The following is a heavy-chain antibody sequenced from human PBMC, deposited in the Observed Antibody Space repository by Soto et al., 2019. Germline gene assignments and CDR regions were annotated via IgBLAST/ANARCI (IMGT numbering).Heavy chain of an antibody. V-gene: IGHV4-31*03. D-gene: IGHD3-9*01. J-gene: IGHJ3*02. Sequence: QVQLQESGPGLVKPSQTLSLTCTVSGGSISSGGYYWSWIRQHPGKGLEWIGYIYYSGSTYYNPSLKSRVNISVDTSKNQFSLKLSSVTAADTAVYYCARVSSLTYDILTGSDAFDIWGQGTMVTVSS. CDR3: ARVSSLTYDILTGSDAFDI. CDR2: IYYSGST. CDR1: GGSISSGGYY.